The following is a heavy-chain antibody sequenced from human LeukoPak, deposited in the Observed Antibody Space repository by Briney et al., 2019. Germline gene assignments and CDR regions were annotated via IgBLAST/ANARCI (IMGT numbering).Heavy chain of an antibody. V-gene: IGHV4-30-2*01. J-gene: IGHJ4*02. CDR1: GGSISSGGYY. D-gene: IGHD6-13*01. Sequence: SETLSLTCTVSGGSISSGGYYWSWIRQPPGKGLEWIGYIYHSGSTYYNPSLKSRVTISVDRSKNQFSLKLSSVTAADTAVYYCASNSIAAAATFDYWGQGTLVTVSS. CDR3: ASNSIAAAATFDY. CDR2: IYHSGST.